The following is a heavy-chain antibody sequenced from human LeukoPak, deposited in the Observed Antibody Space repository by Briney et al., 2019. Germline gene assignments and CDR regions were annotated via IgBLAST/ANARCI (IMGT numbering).Heavy chain of an antibody. J-gene: IGHJ6*03. V-gene: IGHV3-48*03. Sequence: GGSLRLSCAASGFTFSSYEMNWVRQAPGKGLEWVSYISSSGSTIYYADSVKGRFTISRDNAKNSLYLQMNSLRAEDTAVYYCARGDEVVAADYYYYMDVWGKGTTVTISS. CDR2: ISSSGSTI. CDR3: ARGDEVVAADYYYYMDV. CDR1: GFTFSSYE. D-gene: IGHD2-15*01.